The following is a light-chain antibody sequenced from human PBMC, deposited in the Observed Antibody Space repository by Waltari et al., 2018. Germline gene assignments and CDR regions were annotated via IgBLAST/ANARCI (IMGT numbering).Light chain of an antibody. CDR1: SSDIGSYNH. Sequence: QSALTQPPSVSGSPGQSVTISCTGTSSDIGSYNHISWDQQTPRTAPKIVISGVSNRPSGVPDRFSGSKTGNTASLTISGLQAEDDADYYCSSYTSSDKYVFGTGTKVTVL. V-gene: IGLV2-18*02. CDR2: GVS. J-gene: IGLJ1*01. CDR3: SSYTSSDKYV.